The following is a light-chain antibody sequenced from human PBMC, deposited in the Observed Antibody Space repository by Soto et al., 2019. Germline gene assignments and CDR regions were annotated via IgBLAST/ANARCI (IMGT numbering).Light chain of an antibody. CDR1: ESISSW. Sequence: DFQMTQSPSTLSASVGDRVTITCRASESISSWLAWYQQKPGKAPRLLIYKASSLESGVPSRFSGSGSGTEFTLTISSLQPDDFATYYCQQYNVYSLTFGGGTKVEIK. J-gene: IGKJ4*01. CDR2: KAS. V-gene: IGKV1-5*03. CDR3: QQYNVYSLT.